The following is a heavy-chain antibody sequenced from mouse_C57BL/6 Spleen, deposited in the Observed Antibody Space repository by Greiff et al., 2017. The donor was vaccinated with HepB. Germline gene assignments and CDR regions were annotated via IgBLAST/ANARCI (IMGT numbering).Heavy chain of an antibody. CDR1: GFTFSDYG. V-gene: IGHV5-17*01. D-gene: IGHD2-5*01. CDR2: ISSGSSSI. J-gene: IGHJ3*01. Sequence: EVMLVESGGGLVKPGGSLKLSCAASGFTFSDYGMHWVRQAPEKGLEWVAYISSGSSSIYYADTVKGRFTISRDNAKNTRFLQMTSLRSEDTAMYYCANSNSFAYWGQGTLVTVSA. CDR3: ANSNSFAY.